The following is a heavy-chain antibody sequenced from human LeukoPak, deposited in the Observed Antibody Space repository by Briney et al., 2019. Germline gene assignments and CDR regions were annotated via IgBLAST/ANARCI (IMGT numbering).Heavy chain of an antibody. CDR3: ARADTFWVVSGNAY. V-gene: IGHV1-2*02. J-gene: IGHJ4*02. Sequence: ASVKVSYEASRYTFTDYYMHWVRQATGQGLEWMGWINPNSGGTNYAQKFQGRVTMTRDTSINTAYMELNRLRSDDTAVYYCARADTFWVVSGNAYWGQGTLVTVSS. D-gene: IGHD2-21*02. CDR2: INPNSGGT. CDR1: RYTFTDYY.